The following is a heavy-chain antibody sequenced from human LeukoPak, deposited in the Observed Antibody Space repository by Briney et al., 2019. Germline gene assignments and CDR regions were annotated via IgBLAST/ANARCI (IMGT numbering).Heavy chain of an antibody. J-gene: IGHJ6*02. CDR2: TYYRSKWYN. CDR3: ARGYCSSTSCSVYYYYGMDV. V-gene: IGHV6-1*01. Sequence: SQTLSLTCAISGDSVSSNSAAWNWIRQSPSRGLEWLGRTYYRSKWYNDYAVSVKSRITINPDTPKNQFSLQLNSVTPEDTAVYYCARGYCSSTSCSVYYYYGMDVWGQGTTVTVSS. CDR1: GDSVSSNSAA. D-gene: IGHD2-2*01.